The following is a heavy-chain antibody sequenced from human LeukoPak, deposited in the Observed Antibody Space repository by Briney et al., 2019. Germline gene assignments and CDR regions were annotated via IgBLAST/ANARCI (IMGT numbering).Heavy chain of an antibody. V-gene: IGHV3-9*01. D-gene: IGHD1-26*01. CDR2: ISWNSGSI. J-gene: IGHJ3*02. CDR1: GFTFDDYA. Sequence: PGGSLRLSCAASGFTFDDYAMHWVRQAPGKGLEWVSGISWNSGSIGYADSVKGRFTISRDNAKNSLYLQMNSLRAEDTALYYCAKDMGGTYGLWGAFDIWGQGTMVTVSS. CDR3: AKDMGGTYGLWGAFDI.